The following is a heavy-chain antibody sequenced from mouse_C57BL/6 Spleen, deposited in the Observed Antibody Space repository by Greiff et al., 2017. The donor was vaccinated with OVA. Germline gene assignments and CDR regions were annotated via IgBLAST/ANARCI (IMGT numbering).Heavy chain of an antibody. V-gene: IGHV1-80*01. D-gene: IGHD2-2*01. Sequence: QVQLQQSGAELVKPGASVKISCKASGYAFSSYWMNWVKQRPGKGLEWIGQIYPGDGDTNYNGKFKGKATLTADKSSSTAYMQLSSLTSEDSAVYFCARRDVYGYASFDYWGQGTTLTVSS. CDR3: ARRDVYGYASFDY. CDR1: GYAFSSYW. CDR2: IYPGDGDT. J-gene: IGHJ2*01.